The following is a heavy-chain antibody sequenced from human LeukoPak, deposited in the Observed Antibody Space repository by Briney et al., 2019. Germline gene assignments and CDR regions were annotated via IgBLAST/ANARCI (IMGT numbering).Heavy chain of an antibody. J-gene: IGHJ4*02. Sequence: PSETLSLTCAVYGGSFSGYYWSWIRQPPGKGLEWIGEINHSGSTNYNPSLKSRVTISVDTSKNQFSLKLSSVTAADTAVYYCARGRGYCTNGVCYWIPYYFDYWGQGTLVTVSS. CDR2: INHSGST. D-gene: IGHD2-8*01. CDR3: ARGRGYCTNGVCYWIPYYFDY. V-gene: IGHV4-34*01. CDR1: GGSFSGYY.